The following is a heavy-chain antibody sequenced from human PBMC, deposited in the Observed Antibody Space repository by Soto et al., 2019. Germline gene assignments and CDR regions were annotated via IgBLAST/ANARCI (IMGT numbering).Heavy chain of an antibody. V-gene: IGHV5-51*01. Sequence: PGESLKISCKGSGYSFTSYWIAWVRQMPGKGLEWMGIIYPGDSNTRYSPSFQGQVTISADKSISTAYLQWSSLKASDTAMYYCARTNYYDSSGYFPQGNNYYYGMDVWGQGTTVTVSS. CDR2: IYPGDSNT. J-gene: IGHJ6*02. CDR3: ARTNYYDSSGYFPQGNNYYYGMDV. D-gene: IGHD3-22*01. CDR1: GYSFTSYW.